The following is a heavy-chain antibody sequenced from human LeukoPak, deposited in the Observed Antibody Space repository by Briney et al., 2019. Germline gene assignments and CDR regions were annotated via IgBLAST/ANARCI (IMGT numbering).Heavy chain of an antibody. D-gene: IGHD1-26*01. V-gene: IGHV3-23*01. CDR2: ISGNGGST. Sequence: GGSLRLSCAASGFTFSSYWMQWVRQAPGKGLEWVSGISGNGGSTYSGDSVEGRFTISRDNSKNTLDLQMNSLRADDTAVYYCAKGGSYYRYFDYWGQGTLVTVSS. CDR1: GFTFSSYW. CDR3: AKGGSYYRYFDY. J-gene: IGHJ4*02.